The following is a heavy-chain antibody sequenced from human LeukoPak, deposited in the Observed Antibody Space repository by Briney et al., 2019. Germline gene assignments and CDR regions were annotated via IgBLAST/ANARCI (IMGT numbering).Heavy chain of an antibody. CDR1: GFTFSSYW. Sequence: PGGSLRLSCAASGFTFSSYWMSWVRQAPGKGLEWVANIKQDGSEKYYVDSAKGRFTISRDNAKNSLYLQMNSLRAEDTAVYYCSKEKSTVLTPGVDYWGQGTLVTVSS. CDR2: IKQDGSEK. CDR3: SKEKSTVLTPGVDY. D-gene: IGHD4-23*01. J-gene: IGHJ4*02. V-gene: IGHV3-7*01.